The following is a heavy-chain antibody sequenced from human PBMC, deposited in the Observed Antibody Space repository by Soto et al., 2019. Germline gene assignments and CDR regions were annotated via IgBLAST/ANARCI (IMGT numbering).Heavy chain of an antibody. J-gene: IGHJ4*02. D-gene: IGHD3-9*01. CDR2: INSDGSST. CDR1: GFTFSSYW. Sequence: GGSLRLSCAASGFTFSSYWMHWVRQAPGKGLVWVSRINSDGSSTSYADSVKGRFTISRDNAKNTLYLQMNSLRAEDTSVYYCARDRDDILTGYLLYWGQGTLVTVSS. V-gene: IGHV3-74*01. CDR3: ARDRDDILTGYLLY.